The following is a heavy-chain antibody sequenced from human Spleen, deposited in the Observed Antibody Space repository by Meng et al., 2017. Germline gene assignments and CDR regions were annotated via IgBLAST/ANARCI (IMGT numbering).Heavy chain of an antibody. Sequence: HVQLRQSGAAVKKPGAPANVSCKASGYTYTHYQMDWVRQAPGQGLEWMGWIHPSGNANYAQKFQGRVTMCTDTSTTTAYMELRSLRSDDSALYYCVKHSSDWSLDSWGQGTLVTVSS. D-gene: IGHD6-19*01. CDR3: VKHSSDWSLDS. V-gene: IGHV1-18*01. CDR1: GYTYTHYQ. J-gene: IGHJ4*02. CDR2: IHPSGNA.